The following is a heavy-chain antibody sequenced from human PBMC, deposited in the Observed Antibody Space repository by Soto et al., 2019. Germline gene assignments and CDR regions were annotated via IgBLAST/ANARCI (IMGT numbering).Heavy chain of an antibody. Sequence: QVQLVQSGAEVKKPGASVKVSCKASGYTFTSYGISWVRQAPGQGLEWMGWISAYNGNTNYAQKLQGRVTMTTDTPTSTAYMELRSLRSDDTAVYYCARSEPTYYDFWSGYSQVDYWGQGTLVTVSS. J-gene: IGHJ4*02. CDR1: GYTFTSYG. CDR2: ISAYNGNT. D-gene: IGHD3-3*01. V-gene: IGHV1-18*01. CDR3: ARSEPTYYDFWSGYSQVDY.